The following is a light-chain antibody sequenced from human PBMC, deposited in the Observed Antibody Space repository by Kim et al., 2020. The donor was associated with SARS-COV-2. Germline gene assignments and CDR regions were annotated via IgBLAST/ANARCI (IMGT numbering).Light chain of an antibody. Sequence: ASGGDRVTIICRASQDIGSYLAWFQHKPGQAPKSLIYAASSLQSGVPSKFSGSGSGTYFTLIINSLEPEDFATYYCQQYSTYPLTFGQGTRLEIK. V-gene: IGKV1-16*02. CDR1: QDIGSY. CDR3: QQYSTYPLT. J-gene: IGKJ5*01. CDR2: AAS.